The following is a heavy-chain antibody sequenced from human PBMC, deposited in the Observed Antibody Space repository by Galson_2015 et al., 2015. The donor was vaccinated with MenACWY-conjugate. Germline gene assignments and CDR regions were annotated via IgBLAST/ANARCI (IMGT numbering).Heavy chain of an antibody. J-gene: IGHJ4*02. CDR2: TYYRSKWYN. CDR1: GDSVSSNSVS. Sequence: CAISGDSVSSNSVSWNWIRQSPSRGLEWLGRTYYRSKWYNDYAVSVKSRITINPDTPKNQFSLQLNSVTPEDTAVYYCARDGKHSGYDFDYWGQGTLVTVSS. CDR3: ARDGKHSGYDFDY. D-gene: IGHD5-12*01. V-gene: IGHV6-1*01.